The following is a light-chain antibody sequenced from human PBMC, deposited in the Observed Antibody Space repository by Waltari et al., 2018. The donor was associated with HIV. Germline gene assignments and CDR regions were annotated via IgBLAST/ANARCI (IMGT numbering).Light chain of an antibody. J-gene: IGLJ2*01. V-gene: IGLV3-10*01. CDR1: ALPKKQ. CDR2: EDS. Sequence: SSELTQPPSVSASPGQTARTTCAVDALPKKQPYSYQHKSAQAPLLTIYEDSRRPSAIPEKFSGSSSGTMATLTISGAQVEDEADYYCYSTCSSDNRRSVFGGGTKLTVL. CDR3: YSTCSSDNRRSV.